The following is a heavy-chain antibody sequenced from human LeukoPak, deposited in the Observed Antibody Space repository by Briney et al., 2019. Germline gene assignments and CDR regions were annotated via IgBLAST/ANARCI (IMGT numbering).Heavy chain of an antibody. CDR1: GFTLSSYS. V-gene: IGHV3-48*01. J-gene: IGHJ6*02. CDR3: AREGFCTGGSCYSPSPGGMDV. D-gene: IGHD2-15*01. CDR2: ISSSSSTI. Sequence: GGSLRLSCAVSGFTLSSYSMSWVRQAPGKGLEWVSYISSSSSTICYADSVKGRFTVSRDNAKNSLYLQMNSLRVEDTAVYYCAREGFCTGGSCYSPSPGGMDVWGQGTTVTVSS.